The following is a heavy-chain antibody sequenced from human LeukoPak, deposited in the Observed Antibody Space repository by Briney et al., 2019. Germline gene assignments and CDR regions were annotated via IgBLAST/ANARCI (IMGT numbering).Heavy chain of an antibody. CDR1: GFTFDDYA. D-gene: IGHD2-2*01. CDR3: AKEYQLLGNYYYYYMDV. Sequence: GGSLRLSCATSGFTFDDYAMHWVRQAPGKGPEWVSGISWNSGSIGYADSVKGRFTISRDNAKNSLYLQMNSLRAEDTALYYCAKEYQLLGNYYYYYMDVWGKGTTGTVSS. J-gene: IGHJ6*03. CDR2: ISWNSGSI. V-gene: IGHV3-9*01.